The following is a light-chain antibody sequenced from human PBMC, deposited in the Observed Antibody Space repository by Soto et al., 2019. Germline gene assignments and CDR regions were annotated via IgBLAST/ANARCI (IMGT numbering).Light chain of an antibody. J-gene: IGLJ1*01. CDR3: SAYTSSRTPV. CDR1: SSDVGAYNY. Sequence: QSALTQPASVSGSPGQSITISYTGTSSDVGAYNYVSWYQQHPGKAPKLMIYEVSNRPSGVSNRFSGSKSGNTASLTISGLKAEDEADYHCSAYTSSRTPVFGTGTKVTVL. V-gene: IGLV2-14*01. CDR2: EVS.